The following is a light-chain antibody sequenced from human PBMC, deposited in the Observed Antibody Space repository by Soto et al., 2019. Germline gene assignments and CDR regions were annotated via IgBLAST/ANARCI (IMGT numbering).Light chain of an antibody. CDR2: GAS. V-gene: IGKV3-20*01. CDR3: QQLRT. CDR1: QSVSSSY. Sequence: EIVLTQSPGTLSLSPGERATLSCRASQSVSSSYLAWYQQKPGQAPRLLIYGASSRATGIPDRFSGSGSGTDFTLTISRLEPEDVAVYYRQQLRTFGQGTEVDIK. J-gene: IGKJ1*01.